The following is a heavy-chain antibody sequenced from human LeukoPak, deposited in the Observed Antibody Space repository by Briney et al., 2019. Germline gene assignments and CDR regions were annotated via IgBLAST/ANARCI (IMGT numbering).Heavy chain of an antibody. CDR3: ARSDGLSFKSASFDY. CDR2: VKQDGSEK. D-gene: IGHD3-16*01. Sequence: GGSLRLSCAASGFTFSSYWMSWVRQAPGKGLEWVANVKQDGSEKYYVDSVKGRFTISRDNAKNSLYLQMNSLRAEDTAVYYCARSDGLSFKSASFDYWGQGTLVTVSS. J-gene: IGHJ4*02. CDR1: GFTFSSYW. V-gene: IGHV3-7*01.